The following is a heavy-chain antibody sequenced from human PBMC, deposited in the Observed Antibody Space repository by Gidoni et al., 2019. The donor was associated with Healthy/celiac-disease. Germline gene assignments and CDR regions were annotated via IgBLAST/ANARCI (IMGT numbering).Heavy chain of an antibody. CDR1: GFTFSSYA. CDR2: ISYDGSNK. J-gene: IGHJ4*02. CDR3: ARDSRTGLDY. Sequence: QVQLLESGGGVVQPGRSLRLSCAASGFTFSSYAMHWVRQAPGKGLEWVAVISYDGSNKYYADSVKGRFTISRDISKNTLYLQMNSLRAEDTAVYYGARDSRTGLDYWGQGTLVTVSS. V-gene: IGHV3-30-3*01.